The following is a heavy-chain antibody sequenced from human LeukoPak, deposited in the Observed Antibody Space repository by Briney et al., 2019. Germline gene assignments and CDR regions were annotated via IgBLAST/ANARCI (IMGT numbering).Heavy chain of an antibody. CDR2: VTGTGSNT. Sequence: GGSLRLSCEGSGFTFDSYAMSWVRQSPGKGLEWVSAVTGTGSNTYHADSVKDRFTISRDNSKNTVYLQMNSLRAEDTAIYYCAKVHGSGSYRFDFWGQGTLVTVSS. CDR3: AKVHGSGSYRFDF. CDR1: GFTFDSYA. J-gene: IGHJ4*02. V-gene: IGHV3-23*01. D-gene: IGHD3-10*01.